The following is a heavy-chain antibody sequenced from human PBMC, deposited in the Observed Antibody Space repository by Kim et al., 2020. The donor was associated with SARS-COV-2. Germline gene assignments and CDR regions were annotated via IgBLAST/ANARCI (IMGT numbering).Heavy chain of an antibody. V-gene: IGHV3-30*04. Sequence: GRFTISRDNSKNTLYLQLNSLRAEDTAVYYCATSPYYYDSNGYYPYYFDFWGQGTLVTVSS. CDR3: ATSPYYYDSNGYYPYYFDF. D-gene: IGHD3-22*01. J-gene: IGHJ4*02.